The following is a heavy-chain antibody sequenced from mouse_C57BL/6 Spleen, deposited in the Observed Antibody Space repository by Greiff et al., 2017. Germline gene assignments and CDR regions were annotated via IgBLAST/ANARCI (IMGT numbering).Heavy chain of an antibody. CDR3: TRDDGYYEGSMDY. CDR2: IRNKANNHAT. V-gene: IGHV6-6*01. Sequence: EVQLVESGGGLVQPGGSMKLSCAASGFTFSDAWMDWVRQSPEKGLEWVAEIRNKANNHATYYAESVKGRFTISRDDSKSSVYLQMNSLRAEDTGIYYCTRDDGYYEGSMDYWGQGTSVTVSS. D-gene: IGHD2-3*01. CDR1: GFTFSDAW. J-gene: IGHJ4*01.